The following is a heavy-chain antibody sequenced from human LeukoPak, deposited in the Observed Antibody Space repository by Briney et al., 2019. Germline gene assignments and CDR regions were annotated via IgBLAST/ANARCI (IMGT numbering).Heavy chain of an antibody. D-gene: IGHD3-10*01. CDR1: GYTFTSYD. V-gene: IGHV1-8*01. J-gene: IGHJ5*02. CDR3: ATMVRGVIPWFDP. Sequence: ASVKVSCKASGYTFTSYDINWVRQATGQGLEWMGWMNPNSGNTGYAQKFQGRVTMTRNTSISTAYMELSSLRSEDTAVYYCATMVRGVIPWFDPWGQGTLVTVSS. CDR2: MNPNSGNT.